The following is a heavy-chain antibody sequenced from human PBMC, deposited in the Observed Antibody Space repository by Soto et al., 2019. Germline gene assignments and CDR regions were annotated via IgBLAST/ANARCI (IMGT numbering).Heavy chain of an antibody. CDR1: GGSISSYY. V-gene: IGHV4-59*01. J-gene: IGHJ6*02. CDR2: IYYSGST. CDR3: ASLTYGSGMDV. Sequence: SETLSLTCTVSGGSISSYYWSWIRQPPGKGLEWIGYIYYSGSTNYNPSLKSRVTISVDTSKNQFSLKLSSVTAADTAVYYCASLTYGSGMDVWGQGTTVTVSS. D-gene: IGHD3-10*01.